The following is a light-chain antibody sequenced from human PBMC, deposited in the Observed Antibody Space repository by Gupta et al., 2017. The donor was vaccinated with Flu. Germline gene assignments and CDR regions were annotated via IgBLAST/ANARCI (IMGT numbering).Light chain of an antibody. V-gene: IGKV4-1*01. CDR2: WAS. Sequence: DIVMTQSPEYLAVSPGERATINCRSSQSVLYNSNNKNYLAWYQQKPGQPPKLLIYWASTRESGVPDRFRGSGSVTDFTLTISSLQAEDVALYYCQQDDSSPHSFGQGTKLEIK. CDR3: QQDDSSPHS. CDR1: QSVLYNSNNKNY. J-gene: IGKJ2*03.